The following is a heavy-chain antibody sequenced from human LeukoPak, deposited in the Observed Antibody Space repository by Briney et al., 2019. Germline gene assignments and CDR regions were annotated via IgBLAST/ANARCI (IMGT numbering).Heavy chain of an antibody. CDR1: GFTFSSYS. Sequence: GGSLRLSCAAPGFTFSSYSMNWVRQAPGKGLEWVSSISSSSSYIYYADSVKGRFTISRDNAKNSLYLQMNSLRAEDTAVYYCARDTPLYIAAAPYYFDYWGQGTLVTVSS. J-gene: IGHJ4*02. V-gene: IGHV3-21*01. CDR3: ARDTPLYIAAAPYYFDY. D-gene: IGHD6-13*01. CDR2: ISSSSSYI.